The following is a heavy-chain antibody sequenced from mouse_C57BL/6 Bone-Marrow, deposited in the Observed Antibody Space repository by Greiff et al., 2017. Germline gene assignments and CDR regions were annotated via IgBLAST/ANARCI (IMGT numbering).Heavy chain of an antibody. V-gene: IGHV5-17*01. CDR3: ARNYSNYEALTY. CDR1: GFTFSDYG. Sequence: EVMLVESGGGLVKPGGSLKLSCAASGFTFSDYGMHWVRQAPEKGLEWVAYISSGSSTIYYADTVKGRFTISRDNAKNTLFLQWTSLRSEDTAMYYCARNYSNYEALTYWGQGTLVTVSA. J-gene: IGHJ3*01. CDR2: ISSGSSTI. D-gene: IGHD2-5*01.